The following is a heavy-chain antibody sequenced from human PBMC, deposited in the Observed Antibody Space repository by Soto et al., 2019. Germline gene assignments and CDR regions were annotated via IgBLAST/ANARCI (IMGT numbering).Heavy chain of an antibody. J-gene: IGHJ6*02. Sequence: SETLSLTXAVYGGSFSGYYWSWIRQPPGKGLEWIGEINHSGSTNYNLSLKSRVTTSVDTSKNQFSLKLSSVTAADTAVYYCARARAGYCSGGGCHPHYSHGMDVWGQGTTVTVSS. D-gene: IGHD2-8*02. CDR3: ARARAGYCSGGGCHPHYSHGMDV. CDR2: INHSGST. CDR1: GGSFSGYY. V-gene: IGHV4-34*01.